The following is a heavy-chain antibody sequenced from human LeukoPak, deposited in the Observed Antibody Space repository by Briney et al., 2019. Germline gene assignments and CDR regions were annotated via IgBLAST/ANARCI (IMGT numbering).Heavy chain of an antibody. J-gene: IGHJ5*02. CDR2: MNPNSGNT. Sequence: ASVKVSCKASVYTFTSYDINWVRQATGQGLEWMGWMNPNSGNTGYAQKFQGRVTMTRNTSISTAYMELSSLRSEDTAVYYCARFLVAATQVNWFDPWGQRTLVTVSS. D-gene: IGHD2-15*01. CDR1: VYTFTSYD. V-gene: IGHV1-8*01. CDR3: ARFLVAATQVNWFDP.